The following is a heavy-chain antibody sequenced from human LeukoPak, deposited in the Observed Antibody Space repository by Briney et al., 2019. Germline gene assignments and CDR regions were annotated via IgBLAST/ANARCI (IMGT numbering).Heavy chain of an antibody. Sequence: SETLSHTCTVSGGSIGSYYWSWIRQPAGKGLEWIGRIYTSGSTNYNPSLKSRVTMSVDTSKNQFSLKVSSVTAADTAVYYCARVYSSSGFDIWGQGTMVTVSS. CDR2: IYTSGST. V-gene: IGHV4-4*07. D-gene: IGHD6-13*01. CDR3: ARVYSSSGFDI. J-gene: IGHJ3*02. CDR1: GGSIGSYY.